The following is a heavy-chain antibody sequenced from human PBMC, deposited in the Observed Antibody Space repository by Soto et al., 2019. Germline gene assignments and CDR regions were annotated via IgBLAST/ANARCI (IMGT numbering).Heavy chain of an antibody. V-gene: IGHV3-7*01. CDR3: ASVKMGELSFMDWFDP. J-gene: IGHJ5*02. D-gene: IGHD3-16*02. Sequence: GGSLRLSCAASGFTFSSYWMSWVRQAPGKGLEWVANIKQDGSEKYYVDSVKGRFTISRDNAKNSLYLQMNSLRAEDTAVYYCASVKMGELSFMDWFDPWGQGTLVTVSS. CDR2: IKQDGSEK. CDR1: GFTFSSYW.